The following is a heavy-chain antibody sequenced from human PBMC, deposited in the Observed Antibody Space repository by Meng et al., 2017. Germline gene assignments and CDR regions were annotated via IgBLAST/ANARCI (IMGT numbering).Heavy chain of an antibody. CDR3: ARDPVSSGWYWGKVYYYGMDV. CDR1: GYSISSGYY. J-gene: IGHJ6*02. D-gene: IGHD6-19*01. Sequence: SETLSLTCTVSGYSISSGYYCGWIRQPPGKGLEWIGSIYHSGSTYYNPSLKSRVTISVDTSKNQFSLKLSSVTAADTAVYYCARDPVSSGWYWGKVYYYGMDVWGQGTTVTVSS. CDR2: IYHSGST. V-gene: IGHV4-38-2*02.